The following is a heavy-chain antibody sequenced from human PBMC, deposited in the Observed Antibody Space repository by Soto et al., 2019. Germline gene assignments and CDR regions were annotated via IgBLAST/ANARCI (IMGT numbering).Heavy chain of an antibody. CDR3: ARSYCSGGSCYFDY. CDR2: ISYDGSNK. J-gene: IGHJ4*02. V-gene: IGHV3-30-3*01. CDR1: GFTFSSYA. Sequence: PGGSLRLSCAASGFTFSSYAMHWVRQAPGKGLEWVAVISYDGSNKYYADSVKGRFTISRDNSKNTLYLQMNSLRAEDTAVYYCARSYCSGGSCYFDYWGQGT. D-gene: IGHD2-15*01.